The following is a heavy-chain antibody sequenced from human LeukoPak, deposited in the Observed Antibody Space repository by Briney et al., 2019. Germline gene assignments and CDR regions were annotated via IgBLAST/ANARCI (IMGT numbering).Heavy chain of an antibody. Sequence: GSLSLSCAASGFDFSSNWMHWVRHAPGQGLVWVSRIKGDGISTNYADSVKGRFTISGDIAKNTLYLQMNSLRAEDTGVYYCAKDHYWSIDYWGRGTLVTVSS. CDR3: AKDHYWSIDY. CDR1: GFDFSSNW. CDR2: IKGDGIST. V-gene: IGHV3-74*01. D-gene: IGHD3-3*01. J-gene: IGHJ4*02.